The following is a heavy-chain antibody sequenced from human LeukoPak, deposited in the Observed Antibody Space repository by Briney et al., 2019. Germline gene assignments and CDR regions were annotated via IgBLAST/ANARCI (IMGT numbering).Heavy chain of an antibody. CDR2: IWYDGSYK. V-gene: IGHV3-33*06. J-gene: IGHJ4*02. CDR3: AKDASITMVRGVIQHFDY. CDR1: GFTFSTYG. D-gene: IGHD3-10*01. Sequence: GGSLRLSCAASGFTFSTYGMHWVRQAPGKGLEWVAVIWYDGSYKYYADSVKGRFTISRDNSKNTLYLQMNSLRAEDTAVYYCAKDASITMVRGVIQHFDYWGQGTLVTVSS.